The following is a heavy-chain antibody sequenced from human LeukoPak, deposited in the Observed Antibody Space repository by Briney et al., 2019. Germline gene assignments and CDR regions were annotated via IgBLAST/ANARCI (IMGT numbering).Heavy chain of an antibody. Sequence: PGGSLRLSCAASGFTFSSYSMNWVRQAPGKGLEWVSSISSSSSYIYYADSVKGRFTISRDNAKNSLYLQMNSLRAEDTAVYYCAKDRHRRYSSGWVHEYYMDVWGKGTTVTISS. CDR2: ISSSSSYI. CDR1: GFTFSSYS. CDR3: AKDRHRRYSSGWVHEYYMDV. V-gene: IGHV3-21*01. J-gene: IGHJ6*03. D-gene: IGHD6-19*01.